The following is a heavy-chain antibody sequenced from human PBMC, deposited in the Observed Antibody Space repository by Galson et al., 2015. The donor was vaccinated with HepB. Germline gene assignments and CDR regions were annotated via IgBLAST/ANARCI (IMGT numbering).Heavy chain of an antibody. V-gene: IGHV3-21*01. CDR3: ASSTGIAVDVAFDI. CDR2: ISSSSSYI. CDR1: GFTFSSYS. D-gene: IGHD6-19*01. Sequence: SLRLSCAASGFTFSSYSMNWVRQAPGKGLEWVSSISSSSSYIYYADSVKGRFTISRDNAKNSLYLQMNSLRAEDTAVYYCASSTGIAVDVAFDIWGQGTMVTVSS. J-gene: IGHJ3*02.